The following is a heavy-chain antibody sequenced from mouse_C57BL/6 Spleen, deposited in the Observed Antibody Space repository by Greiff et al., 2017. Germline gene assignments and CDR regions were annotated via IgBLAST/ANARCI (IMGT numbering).Heavy chain of an antibody. D-gene: IGHD2-3*01. J-gene: IGHJ2*01. Sequence: LQQSGPELVKPGASVKISCKASGYSFTGYYMNWVKQSPEKSLEWIGEINPSTGGTTYNQKFKAKATLTVDKSSSTAYMQLKSLTSEDSAVYYCTYDGYYPYYFDYWGQGTTLTVSS. V-gene: IGHV1-42*01. CDR2: INPSTGGT. CDR3: TYDGYYPYYFDY. CDR1: GYSFTGYY.